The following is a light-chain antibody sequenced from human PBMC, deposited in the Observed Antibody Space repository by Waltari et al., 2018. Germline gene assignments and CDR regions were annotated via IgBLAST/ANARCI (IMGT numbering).Light chain of an antibody. CDR3: QSADNSGTYVI. Sequence: SSELTQPPSVSVSPGPTATTTCPGRGFPQHYGPCYQQKPGQAPVLVIYEDTERPSGIPERFSGSSSGTAVTLTISGVQAEDEAHYYCQSADNSGTYVIFGGGTKLTVL. CDR1: GFPQHY. J-gene: IGLJ2*01. CDR2: EDT. V-gene: IGLV3-25*03.